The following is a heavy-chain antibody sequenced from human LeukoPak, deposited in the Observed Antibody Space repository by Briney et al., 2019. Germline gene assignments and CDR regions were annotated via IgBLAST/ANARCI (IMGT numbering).Heavy chain of an antibody. CDR1: AFSFDNFA. CDR3: AKHPFIAVTVLEH. J-gene: IGHJ4*02. D-gene: IGHD6-19*01. V-gene: IGHV3-23*01. CDR2: SSDSGGDT. Sequence: GGSLRLSCAASAFSFDNFAMSWVRQAPGRGLEWIAASSDSGGDTYYAESIKGRFTISRDNSKNTLYLQMNSLRADDTALYYCAKHPFIAVTVLEHWGQGTLVTVSS.